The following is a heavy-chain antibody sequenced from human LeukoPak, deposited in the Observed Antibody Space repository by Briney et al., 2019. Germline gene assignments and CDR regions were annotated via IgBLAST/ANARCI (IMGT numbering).Heavy chain of an antibody. CDR1: GGTFSSYA. CDR3: ARDLDTAMVTNDY. CDR2: INTNTGNP. V-gene: IGHV7-4-1*02. Sequence: ASVKVSCKASGGTFSSYAISWVRQAPGQGLEWMGWINTNTGNPTYAQGFTGRFVFSLDTSVSTAYLQISSLKAEDTAVYYCARDLDTAMVTNDYWGQGTLVTVSS. J-gene: IGHJ4*02. D-gene: IGHD5-18*01.